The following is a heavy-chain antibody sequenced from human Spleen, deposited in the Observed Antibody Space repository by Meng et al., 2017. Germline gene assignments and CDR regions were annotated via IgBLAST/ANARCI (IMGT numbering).Heavy chain of an antibody. D-gene: IGHD4-11*01. V-gene: IGHV4-34*01. CDR1: GGSFSDYY. CDR3: ARGPTTMAHDFDY. J-gene: IGHJ4*02. CDR2: INHSGST. Sequence: VQLQQVGAGLLKPLETLSLTCVVSGGSFSDYYWSWIRQPPGKGLEWIGEINHSGSTNYNPSLESRATISVDTSQNNLSLKLRSVTAADSAVYYCARGPTTMAHDFDYWGQGTLVTVSS.